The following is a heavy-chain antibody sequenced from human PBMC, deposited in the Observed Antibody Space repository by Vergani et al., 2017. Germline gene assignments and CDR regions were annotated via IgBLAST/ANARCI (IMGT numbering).Heavy chain of an antibody. CDR3: AREADSVVVVAATQAFDT. CDR1: GYTFTGYY. Sequence: QVQLVQSGAEVKKPGASVKVSCKASGYTFTGYYMHGVRQAPGQGLEWMGWINPNSGGTNYAQKFQGRVTMTRDTSISTAYMELSRLRSDDTAVYYCAREADSVVVVAATQAFDTWGQGTMVTVSS. V-gene: IGHV1-2*02. D-gene: IGHD2-15*01. CDR2: INPNSGGT. J-gene: IGHJ3*02.